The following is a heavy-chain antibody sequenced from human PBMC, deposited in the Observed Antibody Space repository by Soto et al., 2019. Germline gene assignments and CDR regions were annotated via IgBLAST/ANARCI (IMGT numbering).Heavy chain of an antibody. Sequence: QDQLVQSGAEVRKPGASVKVSCKASGYIFTNYGITWVRQAPGQGLECVGWISGYNGDTKYAQNLQGRVTLTTDKSTGTAYMELKSLTFDDTAVYYCARDRPFYFFGSGRSSYYYGLDVWGQGTTVSVSS. D-gene: IGHD3-10*01. J-gene: IGHJ6*02. CDR1: GYIFTNYG. CDR2: ISGYNGDT. V-gene: IGHV1-18*04. CDR3: ARDRPFYFFGSGRSSYYYGLDV.